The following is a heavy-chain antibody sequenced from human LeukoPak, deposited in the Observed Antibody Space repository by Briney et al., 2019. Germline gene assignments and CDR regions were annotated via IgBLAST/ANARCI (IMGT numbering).Heavy chain of an antibody. CDR1: GGSFSGYY. CDR2: INHSGST. V-gene: IGHV4-34*01. Sequence: PSETLSLTCAVYGGSFSGYYWSWIRQPPGKGLEWIGEINHSGSTNYNPSLKSRVTISVDTSKNQFSLKLSSVTAADTAVYYCARGRRDSSGYYKLSYYYMDVWGKGTTVTVSS. D-gene: IGHD3-22*01. CDR3: ARGRRDSSGYYKLSYYYMDV. J-gene: IGHJ6*03.